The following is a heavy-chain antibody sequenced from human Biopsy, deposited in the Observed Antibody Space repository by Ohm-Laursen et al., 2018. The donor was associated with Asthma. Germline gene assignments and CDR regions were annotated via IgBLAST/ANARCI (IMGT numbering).Heavy chain of an antibody. CDR2: ISPFTGDT. D-gene: IGHD5-24*01. V-gene: IGHV1-18*04. J-gene: IGHJ4*02. Sequence: GASVKASCTASGYTFRSYGVSWARQAPGQGLEWMGWISPFTGDTHFGQKFQGRVTMTTDTSTDTAYMELRSLRSDDTAVYYCARHPYNFGGFDYWGQGSLVLVSS. CDR3: ARHPYNFGGFDY. CDR1: GYTFRSYG.